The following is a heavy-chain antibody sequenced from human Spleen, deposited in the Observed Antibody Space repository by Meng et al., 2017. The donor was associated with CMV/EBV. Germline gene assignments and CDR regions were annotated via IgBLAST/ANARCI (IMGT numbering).Heavy chain of an antibody. CDR3: AKLTTYDSSGSYYGMDV. D-gene: IGHD3-22*01. Sequence: GGSLRLSCAASGFTFSDYYMTWIRQAPGKGLEWVSYTSSSGSSIYDADSVKGRFTISRDNTKNSLYLQMNSLGAEDTAVYYCAKLTTYDSSGSYYGMDVWGQGTTVTVSS. CDR1: GFTFSDYY. V-gene: IGHV3-11*04. J-gene: IGHJ6*02. CDR2: TSSSGSSI.